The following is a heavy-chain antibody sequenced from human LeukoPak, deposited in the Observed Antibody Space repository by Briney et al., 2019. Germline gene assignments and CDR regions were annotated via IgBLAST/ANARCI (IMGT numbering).Heavy chain of an antibody. J-gene: IGHJ4*02. CDR2: IKQDGSEK. CDR1: GFTFSSYW. CDR3: AREHTPFGSGFTAAY. V-gene: IGHV3-7*01. D-gene: IGHD6-19*01. Sequence: PGGSLRLSCAASGFTFSSYWMSWVRQAPGKGLEWVANIKQDGSEKYYVDSVKGRFTISRDNAKNSLYLQMNSLRAEDTAVYYCAREHTPFGSGFTAAYWGQGTLVTVSS.